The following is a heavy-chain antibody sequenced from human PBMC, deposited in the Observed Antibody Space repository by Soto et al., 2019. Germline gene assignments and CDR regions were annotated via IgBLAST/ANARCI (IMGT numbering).Heavy chain of an antibody. Sequence: QVQLQESGPGLVKPSETLSLTCTVSGGSVSSGSYYWSWIRQPPGKGLEWIGYICYSGSTNYNPPLKSRVTISVDTSKNQFSLKLSSVTAADTAVYYCARGPCSSTSCYRSGAFDIWGQGTMVTVSS. V-gene: IGHV4-61*01. D-gene: IGHD2-2*02. CDR1: GGSVSSGSYY. J-gene: IGHJ3*02. CDR3: ARGPCSSTSCYRSGAFDI. CDR2: ICYSGST.